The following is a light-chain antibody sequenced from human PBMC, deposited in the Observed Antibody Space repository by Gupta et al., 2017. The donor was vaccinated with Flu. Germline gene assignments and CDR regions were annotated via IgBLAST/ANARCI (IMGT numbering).Light chain of an antibody. J-gene: IGKJ1*01. V-gene: IGKV3-20*01. CDR2: GAS. CDR1: RSVSGSY. CDR3: HQFCTSPQT. Sequence: VLTQSLDTLSLSPGDRPTLSCRASRSVSGSYLAWYQQKPGQAPRLLVYGASSRATGVPARFSGSGSGTGFTRTINTQEPEDFAVYFCHQFCTSPQTFGQGTRVEIK.